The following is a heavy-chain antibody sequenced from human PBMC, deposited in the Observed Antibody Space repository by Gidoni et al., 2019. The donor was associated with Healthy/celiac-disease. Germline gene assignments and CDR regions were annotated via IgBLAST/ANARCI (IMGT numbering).Heavy chain of an antibody. CDR1: GGSFSGYY. CDR3: ARLGFPRGYSYGPRGAFDI. D-gene: IGHD5-18*01. J-gene: IGHJ3*02. CDR2: INHSGST. Sequence: QVQLQQWGAGLLTPSEPLSLTCAVYGGSFSGYYWRWMRQPPGKGLEWIGEINHSGSTNYNPSLKSRVTISVDTSKNQFSLKLSSVTAADTAVYYCARLGFPRGYSYGPRGAFDIWGQGTMVTVSS. V-gene: IGHV4-34*01.